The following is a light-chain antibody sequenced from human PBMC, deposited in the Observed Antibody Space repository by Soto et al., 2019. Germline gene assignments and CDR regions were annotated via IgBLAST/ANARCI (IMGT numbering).Light chain of an antibody. Sequence: QSVLTQPPSVSGSPGQSVTIPCTGTSSDVGNYDRVSWYHQAPGTAPKLMIYEVSNRPSGVPDRFSGSKSGNTASLSISGLQPEDEGDYYCGSYTTSTARVVFGTGTKLTVL. CDR3: GSYTTSTARVV. CDR1: SSDVGNYDR. V-gene: IGLV2-18*02. CDR2: EVS. J-gene: IGLJ1*01.